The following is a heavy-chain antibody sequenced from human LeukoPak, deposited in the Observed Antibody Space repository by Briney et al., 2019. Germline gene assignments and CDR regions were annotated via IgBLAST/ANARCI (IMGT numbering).Heavy chain of an antibody. CDR2: IIPIFGTA. Sequence: GPSAKVSCKASGGTFSSYAISWVRRAPGQGLEWMGRIIPIFGTANYAQKFQGRVTITTDESTSTAYMELSSLRSEDTAVYYCARDLGSLGYCSGGSCYPPYYYYYMDVWGKGTTVTVSS. V-gene: IGHV1-69*05. J-gene: IGHJ6*03. D-gene: IGHD2-15*01. CDR1: GGTFSSYA. CDR3: ARDLGSLGYCSGGSCYPPYYYYYMDV.